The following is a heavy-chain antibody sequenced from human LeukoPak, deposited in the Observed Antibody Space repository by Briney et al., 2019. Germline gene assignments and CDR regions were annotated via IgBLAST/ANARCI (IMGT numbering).Heavy chain of an antibody. CDR3: VRGFGEVSFHYYNYMDV. CDR2: IHHAGTT. J-gene: IGHJ6*03. V-gene: IGHV4-39*01. D-gene: IGHD3-10*01. CDR1: GDSITSRTSY. Sequence: PSETLSLTCTVLGDSITSRTSYWGWIRQPPGKGLEWIGNIHHAGTTYNNPSLKSRVTMSVDSSKNQFSLTLKSVTAVDTAVYYCVRGFGEVSFHYYNYMDVWGKGTTVTVSS.